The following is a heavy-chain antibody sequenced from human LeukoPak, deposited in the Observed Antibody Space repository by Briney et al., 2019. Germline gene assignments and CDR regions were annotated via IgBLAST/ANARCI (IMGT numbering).Heavy chain of an antibody. CDR2: IYYSGST. J-gene: IGHJ6*02. CDR1: GGSISSYY. V-gene: IGHV4-59*08. CDR3: ARHNSGYFYYYYGMDV. D-gene: IGHD3-22*01. Sequence: SETLSLTCTVSGGSISSYYWNWIRQPPGKGLEWIGYIYYSGSTNYNPSLKSRVTISVDTSKNQFSLKLSSVTAADTAVYYCARHNSGYFYYYYGMDVWGQGTTVTVSS.